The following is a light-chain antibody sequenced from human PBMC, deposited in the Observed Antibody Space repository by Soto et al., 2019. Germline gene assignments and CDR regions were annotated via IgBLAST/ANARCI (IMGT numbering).Light chain of an antibody. V-gene: IGKV3-20*01. J-gene: IGKJ1*01. CDR1: QSIGSSY. CDR2: GAT. CDR3: QQYGSSSWT. Sequence: EIVLTQSPGTLSLSPGERATLSCRASQSIGSSYLAWYQQKPGQAPRLLIYGATSRATGIPDRFSGSGSGTYFNFTISRLEPEDFAVYYCQQYGSSSWTFGQGTKVEIK.